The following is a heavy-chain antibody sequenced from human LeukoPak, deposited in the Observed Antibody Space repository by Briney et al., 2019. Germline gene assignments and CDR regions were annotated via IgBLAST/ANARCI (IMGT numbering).Heavy chain of an antibody. Sequence: SETLSLTCAVNGGSFSGYSWSWIRQPPGKGLEWIGEINHSGSTKYNPSLKSRVTISVDTSKKQLSLELSSMTAADTAVYYCARGYCSSTSCYGAAFDIWGQGTMVTVSS. CDR1: GGSFSGYS. J-gene: IGHJ3*02. D-gene: IGHD2-2*01. V-gene: IGHV4-34*01. CDR2: INHSGST. CDR3: ARGYCSSTSCYGAAFDI.